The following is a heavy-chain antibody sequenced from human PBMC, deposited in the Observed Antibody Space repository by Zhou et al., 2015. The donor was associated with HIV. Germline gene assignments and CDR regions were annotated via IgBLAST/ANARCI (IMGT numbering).Heavy chain of an antibody. D-gene: IGHD1-14*01. CDR2: ITPMFETD. Sequence: LVQSGTEVKKPGSSVKVSCRATGGTFSGSDISWVRQAPGQGLEWMGSITPMFETDTYAEKFRARLTITVDKITDTAYMELSSLTSEDTAIYFCARSSVNHDDAFDLWGQGTNLIVSS. V-gene: IGHV1-69*06. J-gene: IGHJ3*01. CDR3: ARSSVNHDDAFDL. CDR1: GGTFSGSD.